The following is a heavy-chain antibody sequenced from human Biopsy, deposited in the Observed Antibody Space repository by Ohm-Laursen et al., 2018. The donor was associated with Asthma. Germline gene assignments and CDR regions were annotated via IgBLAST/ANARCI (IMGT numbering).Heavy chain of an antibody. CDR2: FNPSGGST. Sequence: ASVTVSCKASGYSFTSDYIHWVRQTPGQGLEWMGIFNPSGGSTSYAQKFQGRVTMTRDTSTSTVYMELSSLRSEDTAVYYSARPSGTNPHYFDYWGQGTLVTVSS. D-gene: IGHD1/OR15-1a*01. V-gene: IGHV1-46*01. J-gene: IGHJ4*02. CDR3: ARPSGTNPHYFDY. CDR1: GYSFTSDY.